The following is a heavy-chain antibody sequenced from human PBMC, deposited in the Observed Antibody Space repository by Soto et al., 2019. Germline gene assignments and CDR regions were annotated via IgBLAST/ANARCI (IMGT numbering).Heavy chain of an antibody. CDR2: INHSGSA. Sequence: SETLSFTCAVYGESFSGHIWTWIRQTPGKGLQWIGQINHSGSASYNPSLKSRVTISVHTSNSQFSLELSSVTAAYTAVYYCARGLITGSHYSGGWYYFDSWGQGTQVT. CDR3: ARGLITGSHYSGGWYYFDS. CDR1: GESFSGHI. J-gene: IGHJ4*02. V-gene: IGHV4-34*01. D-gene: IGHD6-19*01.